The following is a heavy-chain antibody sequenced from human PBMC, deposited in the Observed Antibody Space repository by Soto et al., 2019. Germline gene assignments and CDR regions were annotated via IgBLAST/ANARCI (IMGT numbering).Heavy chain of an antibody. Sequence: PGGSLRLSCAASGFTFSSYAMSWVRQAPGKGLEWVSAISGSGGSTYYADSVKGRFTISRDNSKNTLYLQMNSLRAEDTAVYYCAQXLLRITGTLGLYNWCDPWGQGTLVAVSS. CDR2: ISGSGGST. V-gene: IGHV3-23*01. CDR1: GFTFSSYA. CDR3: AQXLLRITGTLGLYNWCDP. D-gene: IGHD1-20*01. J-gene: IGHJ5*02.